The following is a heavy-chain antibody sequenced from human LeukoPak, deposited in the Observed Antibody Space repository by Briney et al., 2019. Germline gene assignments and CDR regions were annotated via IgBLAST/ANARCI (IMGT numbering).Heavy chain of an antibody. V-gene: IGHV4-34*01. J-gene: IGHJ4*02. CDR2: INHSGST. D-gene: IGHD5-12*01. Sequence: SETLSLTCAVYGGSFSGYYWSWIRQPPGKGLEWIGEINHSGSTNYNPSLKSRVTISVDTSKNQFSLKLSSVTAADTAVYYCARDPPDIVASSDFDYWGQGTLVTVSS. CDR3: ARDPPDIVASSDFDY. CDR1: GGSFSGYY.